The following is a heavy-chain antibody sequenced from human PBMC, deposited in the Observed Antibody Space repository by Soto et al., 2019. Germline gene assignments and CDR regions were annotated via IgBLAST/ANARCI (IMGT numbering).Heavy chain of an antibody. J-gene: IGHJ4*02. D-gene: IGHD3-22*01. V-gene: IGHV1-69*01. Sequence: QVQLVQSGAEVKKPGSSVKVSCKASGGTFSSYAISWVRQAPGQGLEWMGGLIPIFGTANYAQKFQGRVTITADESTSTAYMELSSLRSEDTAVYYCARGDHYYDSSGYYYALGYWGQGTLVTVSS. CDR2: LIPIFGTA. CDR1: GGTFSSYA. CDR3: ARGDHYYDSSGYYYALGY.